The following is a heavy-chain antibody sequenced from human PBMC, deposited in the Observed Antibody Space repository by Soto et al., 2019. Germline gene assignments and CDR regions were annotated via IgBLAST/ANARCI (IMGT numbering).Heavy chain of an antibody. D-gene: IGHD6-13*01. CDR3: ARELIGIAAAGYYYYGMDV. J-gene: IGHJ6*02. CDR1: GGSISRYY. V-gene: IGHV4-59*01. CDR2: IYYSGST. Sequence: SETLSLTCTVSGGSISRYYWSWIRQPPGKGLEWIGYIYYSGSTNYNPSLKSRVTISVDTSKNQFSLKLSSVTAADTAVYYCARELIGIAAAGYYYYGMDVWGQGTTVTVSS.